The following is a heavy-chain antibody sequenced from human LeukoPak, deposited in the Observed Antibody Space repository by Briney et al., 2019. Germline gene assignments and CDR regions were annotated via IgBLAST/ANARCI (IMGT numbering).Heavy chain of an antibody. CDR3: NRDHLFYSCDFDLDV. J-gene: IGHJ6*02. D-gene: IGHD2-21*01. Sequence: GGSLRLSCAASGFTVGVNEMRWVRQAPGKGLERVSFNRDGDTYHADSRKGRLTISRDNSKITLHVHKKRLRGEDTAVYYFNRDHLFYSCDFDLDVWGQGTTVTVSS. V-gene: IGHV3-38-3*01. CDR1: GFTVGVNE. CDR2: NRDGDT.